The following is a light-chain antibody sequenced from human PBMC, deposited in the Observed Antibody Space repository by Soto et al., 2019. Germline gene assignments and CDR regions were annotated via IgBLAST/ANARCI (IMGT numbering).Light chain of an antibody. CDR2: DVT. J-gene: IGLJ1*01. Sequence: QSALTQPASVSGSPGQSITISCTGTSSDVGGYNYVSWYQHHPGKAPKLKIFDVTNRPSGVSNRFSGSKSGNTASLTISGLQAEDEADYYCSSYTTSSTYVFGTGTKVTVL. CDR1: SSDVGGYNY. CDR3: SSYTTSSTYV. V-gene: IGLV2-14*03.